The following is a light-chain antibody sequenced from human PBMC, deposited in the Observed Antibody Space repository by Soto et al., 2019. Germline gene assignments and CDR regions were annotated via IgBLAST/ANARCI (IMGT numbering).Light chain of an antibody. CDR1: RSVGNNY. V-gene: IGKV3-20*01. CDR2: DAS. CDR3: QQYAYSPLN. Sequence: EIVLTQSPGTLSLSPGERATLSCRASRSVGNNYLAWYQQRPGQAPNLLIYDASSRAAGIPDRFSGSGSGTDFTLTITRLEPEDSAMSYCQQYAYSPLNFGGGTKVEIK. J-gene: IGKJ4*01.